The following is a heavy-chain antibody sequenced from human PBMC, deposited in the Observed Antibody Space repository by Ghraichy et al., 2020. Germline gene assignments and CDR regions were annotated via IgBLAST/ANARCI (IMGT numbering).Heavy chain of an antibody. V-gene: IGHV3-30*18. D-gene: IGHD2-2*01. J-gene: IGHJ4*02. CDR3: AKRACTSISCAPVYYDH. Sequence: GGSLRLSCAASGFTFSSYGMHWVRQAPGKGLEWVALISHDGSNKYYADSVKGQFTISRDNSKNTLYLQMNSLRDEDTAVYYCAKRACTSISCAPVYYDHWGQGTLVTVSS. CDR1: GFTFSSYG. CDR2: ISHDGSNK.